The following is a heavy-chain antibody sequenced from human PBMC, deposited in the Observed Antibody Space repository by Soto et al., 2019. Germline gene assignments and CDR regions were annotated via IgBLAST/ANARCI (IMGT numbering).Heavy chain of an antibody. V-gene: IGHV3-49*03. CDR2: IRSKAYGGTT. J-gene: IGHJ4*02. D-gene: IGHD3-3*01. Sequence: PGGSLRLSWTASGFNYGDHAVSWCRQAPRKGLEWVGFIRSKAYGGTTEYAASVTGRFTISRDDSKSIAYLQVNSLKTEDTAVYYCTRFSLLFLEWPFDYWAREPWSPSPQ. CDR3: TRFSLLFLEWPFDY. CDR1: GFNYGDHA.